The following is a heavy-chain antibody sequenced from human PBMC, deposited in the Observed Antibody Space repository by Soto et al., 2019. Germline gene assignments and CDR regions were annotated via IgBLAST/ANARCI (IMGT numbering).Heavy chain of an antibody. D-gene: IGHD3-10*01. V-gene: IGHV3-33*01. CDR1: GFTFSSYG. CDR2: IWYDGSNK. CDR3: ARDPKLRWFGELLGYAFDI. J-gene: IGHJ3*02. Sequence: QVQLVESGGGVVQPGRSLRLSCAASGFTFSSYGMHWVRQAPGKGLEWVAVIWYDGSNKYYADSVKGRFTISRDNSKNTLYLQMNSLRAEDTAVYYCARDPKLRWFGELLGYAFDIWGQGTMVTVSS.